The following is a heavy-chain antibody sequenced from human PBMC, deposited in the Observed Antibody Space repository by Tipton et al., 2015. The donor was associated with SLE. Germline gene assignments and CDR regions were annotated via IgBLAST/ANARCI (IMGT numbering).Heavy chain of an antibody. CDR1: GYPISSGYY. CDR3: TRQRGTAYYYYHMDV. D-gene: IGHD7-27*01. CDR2: IYHSGST. J-gene: IGHJ6*03. V-gene: IGHV4-38-2*01. Sequence: TLSLTCAVSGYPISSGYYWGWIRQPPGKGLEWIGSIYHSGSTYYNPSLKSRVTISVGTSTNQLSLRLTSVTAADMAVYYCTRQRGTAYYYYHMDVWGKGTTVTVSS.